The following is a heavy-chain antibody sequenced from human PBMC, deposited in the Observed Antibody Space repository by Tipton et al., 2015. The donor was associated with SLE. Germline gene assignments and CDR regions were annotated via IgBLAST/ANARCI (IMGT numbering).Heavy chain of an antibody. V-gene: IGHV4-39*07. CDR1: GGSISSSSYY. D-gene: IGHD3-10*01. CDR2: IYYSGST. J-gene: IGHJ3*02. CDR3: ARGRGWDAFDI. Sequence: TLSLTCTVSGGSISSSSYYWGWIRQPPGKGLGWIGSIYYSGSTYYNPSLKSRVTISVDTSKNQFSLKLGSVTAADTAVYYCARGRGWDAFDIWGQGTMVTVSS.